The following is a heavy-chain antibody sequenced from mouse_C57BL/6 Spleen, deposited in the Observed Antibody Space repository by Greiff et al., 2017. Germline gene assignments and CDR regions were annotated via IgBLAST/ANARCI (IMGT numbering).Heavy chain of an antibody. J-gene: IGHJ4*01. V-gene: IGHV1-7*01. D-gene: IGHD2-5*01. Sequence: VKLMESGAELAKPGASVKLSCKPSAYTFTSYWMHWVKQRPGQGLEWLGYINPSSGYTKYNQKFKDKATLTADKSSSTADMQLSSLTYEDSAVYYCAREGYYSNYVDAMDYWGQGNSVTVSS. CDR1: AYTFTSYW. CDR2: INPSSGYT. CDR3: AREGYYSNYVDAMDY.